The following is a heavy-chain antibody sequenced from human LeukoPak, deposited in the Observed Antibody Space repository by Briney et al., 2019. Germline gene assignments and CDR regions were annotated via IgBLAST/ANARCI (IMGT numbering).Heavy chain of an antibody. CDR3: ASYYCSSTSCYDNAFDI. D-gene: IGHD2-2*01. Sequence: SQTLSLTCAVSGGSISSGGYSWSWIRQPPGKGLEWIGYIYHSGSTYYNPSLKSRVTISVDTSKNQFSLKLSSVTAADTAVYYCASYYCSSTSCYDNAFDIWGQGTMVTVSS. J-gene: IGHJ3*02. V-gene: IGHV4-30-2*01. CDR1: GGSISSGGYS. CDR2: IYHSGST.